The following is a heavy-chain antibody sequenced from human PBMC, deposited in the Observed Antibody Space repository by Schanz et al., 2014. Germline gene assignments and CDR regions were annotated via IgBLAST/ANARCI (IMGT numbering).Heavy chain of an antibody. Sequence: QVQLVQSGAEVKKPGSSVKVSCKASGGTFSTYTISWVRQAPGQRLEWMGWINAANGNTRYSQKFQGRVTITRDTSTNTAYMELSSLTSEDTAVHYCARGRGFYDYWGQGTLVTVSS. CDR1: GGTFSTYT. V-gene: IGHV1-3*01. CDR3: ARGRGFYDY. J-gene: IGHJ4*02. CDR2: INAANGNT. D-gene: IGHD3-10*01.